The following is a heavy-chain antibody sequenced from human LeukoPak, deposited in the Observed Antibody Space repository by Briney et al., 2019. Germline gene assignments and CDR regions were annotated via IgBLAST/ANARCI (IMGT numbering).Heavy chain of an antibody. J-gene: IGHJ6*03. D-gene: IGHD4-17*01. CDR3: ARSTTHPYYNYMDV. V-gene: IGHV3-74*01. Sequence: GGSLRLSCVASGFTFSSYWMHWVRQAPGEGLVWVSRINSDGSTTTYADSVKGRFTNSRDNAKNTLYLQMNSLRVEDTAVYYCARSTTHPYYNYMDVWGKGTTVTLSS. CDR2: INSDGSTT. CDR1: GFTFSSYW.